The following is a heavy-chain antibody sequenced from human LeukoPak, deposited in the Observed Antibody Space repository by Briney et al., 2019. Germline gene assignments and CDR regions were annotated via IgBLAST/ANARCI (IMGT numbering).Heavy chain of an antibody. CDR2: ISAYNGNT. CDR3: ARDLSSSWYYAFDI. Sequence: GASVKVSCKTSGYTFTGYYIHWVRQAPGQGLEWMGWISAYNGNTNYAQKLQGRVTMTTDTSTSTAYMELRSLRSDDTAVYYCARDLSSSWYYAFDIWGQGTMVTVSS. J-gene: IGHJ3*02. D-gene: IGHD6-13*01. CDR1: GYTFTGYY. V-gene: IGHV1-18*04.